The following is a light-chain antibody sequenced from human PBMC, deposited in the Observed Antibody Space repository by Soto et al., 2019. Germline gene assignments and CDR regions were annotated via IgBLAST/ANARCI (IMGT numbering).Light chain of an antibody. CDR2: AAS. CDR1: QSISLY. V-gene: IGKV1-39*01. CDR3: QQSYSTPLT. Sequence: DIPMTQSPSSLSASVGDRVIITCRASQSISLYLNWYQQKPGKAPNLLIYAASNLQSGVSSRFSGSGSGTDFTLIISSLQPEDFAIYYCQQSYSTPLTFGGGTKVEIK. J-gene: IGKJ4*01.